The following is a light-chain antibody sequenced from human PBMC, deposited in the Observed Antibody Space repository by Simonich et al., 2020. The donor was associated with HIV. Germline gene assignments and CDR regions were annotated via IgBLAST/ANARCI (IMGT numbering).Light chain of an antibody. J-gene: IGLJ2*01. CDR3: CSYGGSSSYVV. CDR1: SSDVGSYNL. Sequence: QSALTQPASVSGSPGQSITISCTGTSSDVGSYNLVSWYQQHPGKAPKLMIYEGSKGPSGVSTRFSGSKSGNTASLTISGLQAEDEADYYCCSYGGSSSYVVFGGGTKVTVL. CDR2: EGS. V-gene: IGLV2-23*01.